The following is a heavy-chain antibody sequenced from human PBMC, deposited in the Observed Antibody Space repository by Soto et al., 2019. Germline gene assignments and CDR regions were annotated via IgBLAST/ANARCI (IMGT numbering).Heavy chain of an antibody. Sequence: LSLTCTVSGGSISSGDYYWSWIRQPPGKGLEWIGYIYYSGSTYYNPSLKSRVTISVDTSKNQFSLKLSSVTAADTAVYYCARDRGRGDTNWFDPWGQGTLVTVSS. CDR2: IYYSGST. J-gene: IGHJ5*02. V-gene: IGHV4-30-4*01. CDR1: GGSISSGDYY. D-gene: IGHD3-10*01. CDR3: ARDRGRGDTNWFDP.